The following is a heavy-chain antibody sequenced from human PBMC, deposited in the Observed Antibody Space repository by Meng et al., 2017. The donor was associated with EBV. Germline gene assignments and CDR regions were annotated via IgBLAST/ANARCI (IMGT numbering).Heavy chain of an antibody. Sequence: QVQDVESGVGVTKPAFSVKVSCKGSGDNINNFGSSWVRQDPGQGLEWMGDITPVVGIANYAESFQGRVTISADTSTRTAYMDLSSLRSDDTAVYYCVRDLWLRIGECVWGQGTLVTVSS. V-gene: IGHV1-69*17. CDR2: ITPVVGIA. D-gene: IGHD5-12*01. CDR1: GDNINNFG. CDR3: VRDLWLRIGECV. J-gene: IGHJ4*02.